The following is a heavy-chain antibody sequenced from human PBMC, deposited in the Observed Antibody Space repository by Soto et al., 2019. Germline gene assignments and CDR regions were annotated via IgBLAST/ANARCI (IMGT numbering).Heavy chain of an antibody. CDR2: VSGSGGRV. J-gene: IGHJ3*02. V-gene: IGHV3-23*01. CDR3: XXXXXXXTGTNDYHRDALDX. CDR1: GFSFGTYV. D-gene: IGHD1-1*01. Sequence: EVQLLESGGGMVEPRGSLKLSCVASGFSFGTYVMNWVRQAPGKGLEWVSGVSGSGGRVYSADSVKGRFTISRDNSRNTLYLQMNSLRAEDTXXYXXXXXXXXXTGTNDYHRDALDXWGQGT.